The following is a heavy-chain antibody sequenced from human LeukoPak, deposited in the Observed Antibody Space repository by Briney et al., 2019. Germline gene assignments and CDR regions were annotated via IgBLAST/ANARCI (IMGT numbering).Heavy chain of an antibody. CDR2: ISDSGGST. Sequence: GGSLRLSCAASGFTFSSYAMSWVRQAPGKGLEWVSDISDSGGSTYYADSVKGRFTISRDNSKNTLHLQMNSLRAEDTAVYYCAKGSPKYLYAFDIWGQGTMVTVSS. CDR3: AKGSPKYLYAFDI. J-gene: IGHJ3*02. CDR1: GFTFSSYA. D-gene: IGHD2/OR15-2a*01. V-gene: IGHV3-23*01.